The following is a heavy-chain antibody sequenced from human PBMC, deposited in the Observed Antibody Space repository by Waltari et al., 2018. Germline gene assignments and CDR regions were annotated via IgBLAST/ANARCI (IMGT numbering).Heavy chain of an antibody. J-gene: IGHJ5*02. CDR3: ATRYCSGGSCYSAWFDP. CDR2: VDPEDDET. CDR1: GYTFTDYY. D-gene: IGHD2-15*01. Sequence: EVQLVQSGAEVKKPGATVKISCKVSGYTFTDYYMHWVQQAPGKGLEWMGLVDPEDDETIYAEKFQGRVTITADTSTDTAYMELSSLRSEDTAVYYCATRYCSGGSCYSAWFDPWGQGTLVTVSS. V-gene: IGHV1-69-2*01.